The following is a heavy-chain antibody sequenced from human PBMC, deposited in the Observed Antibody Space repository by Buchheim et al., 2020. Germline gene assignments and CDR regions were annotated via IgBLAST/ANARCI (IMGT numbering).Heavy chain of an antibody. D-gene: IGHD2-2*03. CDR1: GGSISSGSYY. CDR3: ARSLGIVVVPAAIQYYYYGMDV. V-gene: IGHV4-61*02. J-gene: IGHJ6*02. Sequence: QVQLQESGPGLVKPSQTLSLTCTVPGGSISSGSYYWSWIRQPAGKGLEWIGRIYTSGSTNYNPSLKSRVTISVDTSKNQFSLKLSSVTAADTAVYYCARSLGIVVVPAAIQYYYYGMDVWGQGTT. CDR2: IYTSGST.